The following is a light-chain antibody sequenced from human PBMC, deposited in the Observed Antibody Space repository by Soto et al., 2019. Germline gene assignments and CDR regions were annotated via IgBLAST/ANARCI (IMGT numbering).Light chain of an antibody. J-gene: IGLJ1*01. CDR2: EGS. CDR3: YSYAGRNLYV. Sequence: QYVLTQPAGVSGAPGQSITISCTGTSSDVGGYNLVSWYQQHPGKAPKLMIYEGSQRPSGVSNRFSGSKSGNTASLTISGLQAEDEADYYCYSYAGRNLYVFGTGTKVTVL. CDR1: SSDVGGYNL. V-gene: IGLV2-23*01.